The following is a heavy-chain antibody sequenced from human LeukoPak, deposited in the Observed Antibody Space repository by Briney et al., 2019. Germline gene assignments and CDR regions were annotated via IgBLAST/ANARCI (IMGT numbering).Heavy chain of an antibody. Sequence: VKVSCKASGGPFNNYAFSWVRQAPGQGLEWMGGIIPIFGTANYAQKFQGRVTITADESTSTAYMELSSLRSEDTAVYYCARAPADYGGNPGGKWFDPWGQGTLVTVSS. CDR1: GGPFNNYA. J-gene: IGHJ5*02. CDR2: IIPIFGTA. D-gene: IGHD4-23*01. V-gene: IGHV1-69*13. CDR3: ARAPADYGGNPGGKWFDP.